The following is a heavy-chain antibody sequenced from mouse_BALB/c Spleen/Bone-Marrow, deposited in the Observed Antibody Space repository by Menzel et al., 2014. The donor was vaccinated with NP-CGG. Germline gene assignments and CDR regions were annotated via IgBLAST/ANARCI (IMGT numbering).Heavy chain of an antibody. CDR1: GYAFTNYW. V-gene: IGHV1-54*01. CDR2: INPGSGGA. J-gene: IGHJ4*01. D-gene: IGHD4-1*01. CDR3: ARELGRRAMDY. Sequence: VQLQESGAELVRPGTSVQVSCKASGYAFTNYWIEWIKQRPGQGLEWIGVINPGSGGANYNEKFKGKATLTADKSSSTAYIQFSSPASDDSAVYFCARELGRRAMDYWGQGTSVTVSS.